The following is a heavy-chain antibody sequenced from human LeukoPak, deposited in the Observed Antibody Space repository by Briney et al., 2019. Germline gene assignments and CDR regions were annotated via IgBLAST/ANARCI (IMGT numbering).Heavy chain of an antibody. CDR3: ARDIKGQYQDAFDI. D-gene: IGHD2-2*01. CDR1: GFTFSSYE. V-gene: IGHV3-48*03. CDR2: ISSSGSNI. Sequence: GGSLRLSCAASGFTFSSYEMNWVRRAPGKGLEWDSYISSSGSNIKYADSVKGRFTISRGNAKNSVYLQMNSLRAEDTAVYYCARDIKGQYQDAFDIWGQGTMVTVSS. J-gene: IGHJ3*02.